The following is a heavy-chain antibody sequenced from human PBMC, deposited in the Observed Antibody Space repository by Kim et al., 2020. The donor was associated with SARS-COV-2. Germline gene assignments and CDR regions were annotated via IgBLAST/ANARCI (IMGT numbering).Heavy chain of an antibody. CDR1: GGSISSSY. J-gene: IGHJ5*02. Sequence: SETLSLTCSVSGGSISSSYWSWIRQPPGKGLEWIGHLYYTGSTTYNASLKSRVTISLDTSKRQFSLKLTYVSVADTAVYYCARYGSSSWTPALNWFDPWGQGTLVTVSS. CDR3: ARYGSSSWTPALNWFDP. V-gene: IGHV4-59*13. D-gene: IGHD6-13*01. CDR2: LYYTGST.